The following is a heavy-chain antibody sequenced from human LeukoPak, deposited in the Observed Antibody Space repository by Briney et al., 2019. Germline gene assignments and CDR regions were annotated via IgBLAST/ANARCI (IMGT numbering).Heavy chain of an antibody. CDR3: AAPYYYDSSGYSYGAFDI. D-gene: IGHD3-22*01. Sequence: PGGSLRLPCAASGFTFSSYGMHWVRQAPGKGLEWVAFIRYDGSNKYYADSVKGRFTISRDNSKNTLYLQMNSLRAEDTAVYYCAAPYYYDSSGYSYGAFDIWGQGTMVTVSS. V-gene: IGHV3-30*02. J-gene: IGHJ3*02. CDR1: GFTFSSYG. CDR2: IRYDGSNK.